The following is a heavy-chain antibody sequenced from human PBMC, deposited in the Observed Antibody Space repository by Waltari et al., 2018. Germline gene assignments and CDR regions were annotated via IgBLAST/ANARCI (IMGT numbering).Heavy chain of an antibody. J-gene: IGHJ3*02. Sequence: EVQLVESGGGLVQHGGPLSLSCAAPGSTLSNYWMRWVRQAPGKGPEWVANIMTDGREEYYVDSVRGRFTISRDNAKNSLYLQMNSLRPEDTAVYYCVRDQWFAFDIWGQGTMVTVSS. CDR2: IMTDGREE. V-gene: IGHV3-7*01. CDR3: VRDQWFAFDI. D-gene: IGHD3-22*01. CDR1: GSTLSNYW.